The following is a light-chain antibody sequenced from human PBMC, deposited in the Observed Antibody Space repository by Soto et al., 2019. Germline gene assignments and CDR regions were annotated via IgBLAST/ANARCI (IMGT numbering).Light chain of an antibody. Sequence: QSALAQPPSASGSPGQSVTISCTGTSSDVGTYNYVSWYQQHPGKAPKLMIYEVSKRPSGVPDRFSVSKSGNTASLTVSGLQAEDEADYYCISYAGSNDVVFGGGTKLTVL. J-gene: IGLJ2*01. CDR3: ISYAGSNDVV. CDR2: EVS. CDR1: SSDVGTYNY. V-gene: IGLV2-8*01.